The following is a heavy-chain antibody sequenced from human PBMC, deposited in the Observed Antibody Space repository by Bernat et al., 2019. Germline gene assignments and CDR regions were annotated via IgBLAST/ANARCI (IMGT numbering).Heavy chain of an antibody. CDR2: ISYDGSNK. Sequence: QVQLVESGGGVVQPGRSLRLSCAASGFTFSSYAMHWVRQAPGKGLEWVAVISYDGSNKYYADSVKGRFTISRDNSKNTLYLQMNSLRAEDTAVYYCARDQGAGDNDYWGQGTLVTVSS. D-gene: IGHD3-10*01. J-gene: IGHJ4*02. V-gene: IGHV3-30-3*01. CDR3: ARDQGAGDNDY. CDR1: GFTFSSYA.